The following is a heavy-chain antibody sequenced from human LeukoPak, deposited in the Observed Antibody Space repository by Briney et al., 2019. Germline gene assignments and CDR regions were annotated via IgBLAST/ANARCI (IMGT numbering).Heavy chain of an antibody. CDR2: ISSSSSYT. Sequence: PGGSLRLSCAASGFTFSDYYMSWIRQAPGKGLEWVSYISSSSSYTNYADSVKGRFTISRDNAKNSLYLQMNSLRAEDTAVYYCARDQRSIAAVDYWGQGTLVTVSS. CDR3: ARDQRSIAAVDY. CDR1: GFTFSDYY. J-gene: IGHJ4*02. D-gene: IGHD6-6*01. V-gene: IGHV3-11*06.